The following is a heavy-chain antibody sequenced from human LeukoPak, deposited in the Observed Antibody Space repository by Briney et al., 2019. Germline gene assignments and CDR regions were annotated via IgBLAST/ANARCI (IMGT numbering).Heavy chain of an antibody. CDR3: ARNGRSGYYYGRFDY. V-gene: IGHV1-8*01. CDR2: MNPNSGNT. CDR1: GYTFTSYD. J-gene: IGHJ4*02. Sequence: ASVKVPCKASGYTFTSYDINWVRQATGQGLEWMGWMNPNSGNTDYAQKFQGRVTMTRNTSISAAYMELSSLRSEDTAVYYCARNGRSGYYYGRFDYWGQGTLVTVSS. D-gene: IGHD3-22*01.